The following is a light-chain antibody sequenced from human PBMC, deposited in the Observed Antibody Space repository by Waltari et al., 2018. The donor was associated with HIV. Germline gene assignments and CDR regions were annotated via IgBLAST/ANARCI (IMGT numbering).Light chain of an antibody. CDR3: SSYTSSRSYV. Sequence: QSALTQPASVSVSPGQSITISCTGTSSDVGGYNYVSWYQQHPGKAPKLMIYAVSNRPSGVSNRCSGSKSGNTASLTISGLQAEDEADYYCSSYTSSRSYVFGTGTRVTV. CDR1: SSDVGGYNY. CDR2: AVS. V-gene: IGLV2-14*03. J-gene: IGLJ1*01.